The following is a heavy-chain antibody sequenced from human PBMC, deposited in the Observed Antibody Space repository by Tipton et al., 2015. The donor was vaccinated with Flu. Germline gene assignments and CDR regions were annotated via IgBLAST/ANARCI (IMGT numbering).Heavy chain of an antibody. V-gene: IGHV3-33*06. CDR3: TKDRNGEGYLDY. CDR2: IWYDGSNQ. Sequence: SLRLSCSASGFSFSFYGMHWVRQAPGKGLEWLALIWYDGSNQFYADSVKGRFTISRDNSANTLYLQMNSLRVEDTAMYYCTKDRNGEGYLDYWGQGALVTVSS. D-gene: IGHD4-17*01. CDR1: GFSFSFYG. J-gene: IGHJ4*02.